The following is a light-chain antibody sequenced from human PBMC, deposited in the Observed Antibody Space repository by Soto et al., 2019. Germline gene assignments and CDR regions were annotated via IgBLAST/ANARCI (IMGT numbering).Light chain of an antibody. V-gene: IGKV3-15*01. Sequence: EIVMTQSPATLSVSPGEGATLSCRASQSVGSSLAWYQQKPGQAPRLLIYGAFTRVAGVPARFSGSGSGTEFTLTISSLQSEDFAVYYCQQYNNWPRTFGQGTKVDIK. CDR2: GAF. CDR3: QQYNNWPRT. CDR1: QSVGSS. J-gene: IGKJ1*01.